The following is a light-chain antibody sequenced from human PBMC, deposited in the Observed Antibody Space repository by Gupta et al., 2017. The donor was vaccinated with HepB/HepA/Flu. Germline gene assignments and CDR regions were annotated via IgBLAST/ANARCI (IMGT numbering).Light chain of an antibody. V-gene: IGKV1-5*03. J-gene: IGKJ1*01. CDR2: KAS. CDR1: QSISAW. Sequence: DIQMTQSPSTLSASVGDRVIITCRASQSISAWLAWYQQKPGKAPKLLIYKASTLESGVPSRFSGSRSGTEFTLTISSLQPDDFATYFCQQVDSFPWTFGQGTKVEIK. CDR3: QQVDSFPWT.